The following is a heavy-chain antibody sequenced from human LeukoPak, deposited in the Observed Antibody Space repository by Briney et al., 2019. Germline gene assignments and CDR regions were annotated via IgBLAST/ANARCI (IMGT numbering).Heavy chain of an antibody. J-gene: IGHJ6*02. V-gene: IGHV4-59*01. CDR1: GGSISSYY. Sequence: SETLSLTCTVSGGSISSYYWSWIRQPPGKGLEWIGYIYYSGSTNYNPSLKSRVTISVDTFKNQFSLKLSSVTAADTAVYYCAGSSVGARYYYGMDVWGQGTTVTVSS. D-gene: IGHD1-26*01. CDR3: AGSSVGARYYYGMDV. CDR2: IYYSGST.